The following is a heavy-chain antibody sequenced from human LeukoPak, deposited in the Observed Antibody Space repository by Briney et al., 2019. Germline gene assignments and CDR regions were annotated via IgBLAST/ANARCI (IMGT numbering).Heavy chain of an antibody. CDR2: ISGSGSGGST. Sequence: PGGSLRLSCAASGFTFSSYAMSWVRQAPGKGLDWVSTISGSGSGGSTYYADSVKGRFTISRDISKDTLYLQMNSLRAEDTAVYYCAKLLAVTNPYYFNYWGQGTLVTVSS. CDR1: GFTFSSYA. D-gene: IGHD6-19*01. V-gene: IGHV3-23*01. CDR3: AKLLAVTNPYYFNY. J-gene: IGHJ4*02.